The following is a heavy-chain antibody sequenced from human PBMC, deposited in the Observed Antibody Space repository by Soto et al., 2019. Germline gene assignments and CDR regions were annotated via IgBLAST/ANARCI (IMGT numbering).Heavy chain of an antibody. CDR1: GGTISGYN. Sequence: PSETLSLTCSVSGGTISGYNWTWIRRPAGKGLEWIGRIYSSGNTKYNTSLPSRVTMSLDTSNNQFSLRLTSVTAADTAVYYCARGQRFSDWFDPWGQGTLVTVSS. V-gene: IGHV4-4*07. CDR2: IYSSGNT. D-gene: IGHD3-3*01. J-gene: IGHJ5*02. CDR3: ARGQRFSDWFDP.